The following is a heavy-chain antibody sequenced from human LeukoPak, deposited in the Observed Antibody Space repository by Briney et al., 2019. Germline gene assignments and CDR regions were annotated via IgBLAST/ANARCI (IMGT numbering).Heavy chain of an antibody. CDR1: GGSISSSNW. J-gene: IGHJ4*02. CDR2: VYHSGGT. CDR3: ARETTVTTVHGY. V-gene: IGHV4-4*02. D-gene: IGHD4-17*01. Sequence: SGTLSLTCAVSGGSISSSNWWSWVRQPPGKGLEWIGEVYHSGGTNYNPSLKSRATISVDKSQNQFSLKLSSVTAADTAVYYCARETTVTTVHGYWGQGTLVTVSS.